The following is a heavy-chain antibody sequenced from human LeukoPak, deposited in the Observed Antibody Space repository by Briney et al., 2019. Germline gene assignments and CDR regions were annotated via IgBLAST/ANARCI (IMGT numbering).Heavy chain of an antibody. CDR3: ATNVTYSFDN. D-gene: IGHD2-21*02. V-gene: IGHV4-38-2*01. CDR1: AYSISSGYY. Sequence: KSSETLSPTCAVSAYSISSGYYWGWIRQPPGKGLEWIGSIHHGGSTYYNPSLKSRITISIDRSKNQFSLKLNSLTAADSAVYYCATNVTYSFDNWGQGTLVTVSS. J-gene: IGHJ4*02. CDR2: IHHGGST.